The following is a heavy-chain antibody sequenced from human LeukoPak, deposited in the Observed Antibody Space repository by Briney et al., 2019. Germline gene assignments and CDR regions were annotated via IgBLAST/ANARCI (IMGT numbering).Heavy chain of an antibody. CDR2: INPNSGGT. J-gene: IGHJ4*02. CDR1: GYTFTGYY. D-gene: IGHD6-19*01. Sequence: ASVKVSCKASGYTFTGYYMHWVRQAPGQGLELMGRINPNSGGTNYAQKFQGRGTMTRDTSISTAYMQLSRLRSDDTAVYYCARTVAGDRIDYWSQGTLVTVSS. CDR3: ARTVAGDRIDY. V-gene: IGHV1-2*06.